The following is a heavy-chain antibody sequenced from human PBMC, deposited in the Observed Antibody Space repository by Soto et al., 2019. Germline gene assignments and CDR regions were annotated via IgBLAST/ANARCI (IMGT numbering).Heavy chain of an antibody. CDR2: MNPNSSNT. Sequence: QVQLVQSGAEVKKPGASVKVSCKASGYTFTSYDINWVRQATGHRLEWMGWMNPNSSNTGYAQKCQGRVTMTRDSSMSTAYMELSSLRSEDTAVYYCAREDYDYVWGSYRYHGVNWFAPWGQGTLVTVSS. CDR1: GYTFTSYD. CDR3: AREDYDYVWGSYRYHGVNWFAP. J-gene: IGHJ5*02. V-gene: IGHV1-8*01. D-gene: IGHD3-16*02.